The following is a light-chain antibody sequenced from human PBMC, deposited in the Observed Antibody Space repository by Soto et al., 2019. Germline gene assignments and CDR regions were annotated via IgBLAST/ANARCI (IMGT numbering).Light chain of an antibody. CDR2: GAS. Sequence: EIVMTQSPATLSVSPGGRATLSCRASQSVSSNLAWYRQRPGQAPRLLIYGASTRATGIPARFSGSGSGTELILTICSLQSEDSAVYYCQQYHHWPPLTFGGGTKVEIK. CDR3: QQYHHWPPLT. J-gene: IGKJ4*01. V-gene: IGKV3D-15*01. CDR1: QSVSSN.